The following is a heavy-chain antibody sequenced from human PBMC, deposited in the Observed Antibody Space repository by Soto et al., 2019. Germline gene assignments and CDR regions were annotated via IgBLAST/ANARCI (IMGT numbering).Heavy chain of an antibody. CDR1: GATFSSHA. CDR2: IIPIFGTA. D-gene: IGHD3-10*01. J-gene: IGHJ6*02. CDR3: PREAESVRGVIPPHYHNGMDF. V-gene: IGHV1-69*13. Sequence: PEKISCKVSGATFSSHAISWVRQAPGQGLEWMGGIIPIFGTANYAQKFQGRVTITADESTSTAYMELSSLRSEDTDAYYCPREAESVRGVIPPHYHNGMDFMDRGTT.